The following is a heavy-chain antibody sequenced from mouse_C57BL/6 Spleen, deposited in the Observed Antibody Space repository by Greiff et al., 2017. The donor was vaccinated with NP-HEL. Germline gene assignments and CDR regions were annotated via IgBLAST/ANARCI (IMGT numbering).Heavy chain of an antibody. J-gene: IGHJ2*01. CDR3: ARRNSYDDDGSHFDY. D-gene: IGHD2-4*01. Sequence: QVQLQQPGAELVMPGASVKLSCKASGYTFTSYWMHWVKQRPGQGLEWIGEIDPSDSYTNYNQKFKGKSTLTVDKSSSTAYMQLSSLTSEDSAVYYVARRNSYDDDGSHFDYGGQGTTLTVSS. CDR1: GYTFTSYW. V-gene: IGHV1-69*01. CDR2: IDPSDSYT.